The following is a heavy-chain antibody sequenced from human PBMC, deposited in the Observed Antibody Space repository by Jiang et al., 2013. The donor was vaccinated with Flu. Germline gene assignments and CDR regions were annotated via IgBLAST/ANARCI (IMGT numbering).Heavy chain of an antibody. CDR3: ARQWRNSAVAFDP. J-gene: IGHJ5*02. V-gene: IGHV1-3*01. Sequence: FQGRVTFSRDTSARTAYMDLSSLRSEDTALYYCARQWRNSAVAFDPWGQGTLVTVSS. D-gene: IGHD6-19*01.